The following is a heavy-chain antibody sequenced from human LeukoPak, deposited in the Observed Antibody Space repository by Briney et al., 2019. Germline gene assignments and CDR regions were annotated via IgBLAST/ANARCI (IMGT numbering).Heavy chain of an antibody. Sequence: SETLSLTCSVSDYSISSGYYWGWIRQPPGKGLEWIGSMEWIGSIYHGGSAYYNPSLKSRVTISVDTSKNQFSLKLSSVTAADTAVYYCASQYYYDSSGAWFDPWGQGTLVTVSS. CDR2: IYHGGSA. CDR3: ASQYYYDSSGAWFDP. D-gene: IGHD3-22*01. CDR1: DYSISSGYY. V-gene: IGHV4-38-2*02. J-gene: IGHJ5*02.